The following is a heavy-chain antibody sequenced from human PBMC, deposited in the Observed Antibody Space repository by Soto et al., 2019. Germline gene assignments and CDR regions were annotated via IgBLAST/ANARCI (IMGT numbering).Heavy chain of an antibody. D-gene: IGHD2-2*01. V-gene: IGHV4-39*01. Sequence: SETLSLTCTVSGGSISSSSYYWGWIRQPPGKGLEWIGSIYYSGSTYYNPSLKSRVTISVATSKNQFSLKLSSVTAADTAVYYCARSIMCSXTTCGGPYYYYYYGMDVWGQGTTVTVSS. J-gene: IGHJ6*02. CDR2: IYYSGST. CDR3: ARSIMCSXTTCGGPYYYYYYGMDV. CDR1: GGSISSSSYY.